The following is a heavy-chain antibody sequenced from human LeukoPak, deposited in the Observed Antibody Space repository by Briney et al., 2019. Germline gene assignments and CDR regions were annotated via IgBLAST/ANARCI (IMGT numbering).Heavy chain of an antibody. V-gene: IGHV3-48*03. D-gene: IGHD3-10*02. J-gene: IGHJ6*04. CDR1: GFTFGSYA. Sequence: GGSLRLSCAASGFTFGSYAMNWVRQAPGKGLEWVSYISSSGSTIYYADSVKGRFTISRDNAKNSLYLQMNSLRAEDTAVYYCAELGITMIGGVWGKGTTVTISS. CDR3: AELGITMIGGV. CDR2: ISSSGSTI.